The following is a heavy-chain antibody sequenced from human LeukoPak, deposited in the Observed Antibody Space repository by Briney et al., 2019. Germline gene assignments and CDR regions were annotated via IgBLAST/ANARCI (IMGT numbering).Heavy chain of an antibody. D-gene: IGHD5-24*01. J-gene: IGHJ4*02. Sequence: GESLKISCKGSGYRFTSYWIGWVRQMPGKGLEWMGIIYPADSDTRYSPSFQGQVTISADKSISTAYLQWSILKASDTAMYYCARRDGYDSTTFDYWGQGTLVTVSS. CDR3: ARRDGYDSTTFDY. CDR2: IYPADSDT. CDR1: GYRFTSYW. V-gene: IGHV5-51*01.